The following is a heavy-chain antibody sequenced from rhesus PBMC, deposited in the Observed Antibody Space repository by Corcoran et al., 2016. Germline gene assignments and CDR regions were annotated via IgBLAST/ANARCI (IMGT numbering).Heavy chain of an antibody. V-gene: IGHV3S43*01. CDR3: ANTLEYCTGSGCYGLDS. J-gene: IGHJ6*01. CDR2: ISSGGSI. D-gene: IGHD2-21*01. CDR1: GFTSGNSD. Sequence: EVQLVESGGGLVQPGGSLRLSCAAPGFTSGNSDLIWIRQAPGKGLEWVSYISSGGSIYYSDSVKGRFTISRDNANNTLYLQMSSLRVEDTAVYYCANTLEYCTGSGCYGLDSWGQGVVVTVSS.